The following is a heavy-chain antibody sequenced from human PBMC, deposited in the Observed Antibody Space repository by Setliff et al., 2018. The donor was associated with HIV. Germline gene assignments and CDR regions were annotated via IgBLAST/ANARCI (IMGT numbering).Heavy chain of an antibody. CDR1: GFYFDDYG. Sequence: PGGSLRLSCATSGFYFDDYGMNWVRQAPGKGLEWVSGITGNGYSTYYADSVKGRFTISRDNSKTTLYLQMNSLRAEDTAVYYCAKAGSNVVVPAASDYWGQGTLVTVSS. CDR3: AKAGSNVVVPAASDY. J-gene: IGHJ4*02. D-gene: IGHD2-2*01. CDR2: ITGNGYST. V-gene: IGHV3-23*01.